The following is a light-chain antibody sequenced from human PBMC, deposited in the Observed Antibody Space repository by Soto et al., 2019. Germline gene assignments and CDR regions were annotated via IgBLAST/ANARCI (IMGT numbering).Light chain of an antibody. CDR2: LNSDGSH. V-gene: IGLV4-69*01. J-gene: IGLJ3*02. CDR3: QTWGTGIHWV. CDR1: SGHSSYA. Sequence: QAVVTQSPSASASLGASVKLTCTLSSGHSSYAIAWHQQQPEKGPRYLMKLNSDGSHSKGDGIPARFSGSSSGAERYLTISSLQSEDEADYYCQTWGTGIHWVFGGGTQLTVL.